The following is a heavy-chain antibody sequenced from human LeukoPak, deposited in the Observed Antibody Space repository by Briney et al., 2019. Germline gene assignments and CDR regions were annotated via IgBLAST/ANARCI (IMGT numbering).Heavy chain of an antibody. J-gene: IGHJ5*02. CDR1: GGSISSGGYY. V-gene: IGHV4-30-2*01. Sequence: SETLSLTCSVSGGSISSGGYYWGWIRQPPGKGLEWIGYIDHSGRTNYNPSLKSRVTISVDRSKNQFSLNLSTVTAADTAVYYCARVTDYYGTNWFDPWGQGTLVTVSS. CDR3: ARVTDYYGTNWFDP. CDR2: IDHSGRT. D-gene: IGHD3-10*01.